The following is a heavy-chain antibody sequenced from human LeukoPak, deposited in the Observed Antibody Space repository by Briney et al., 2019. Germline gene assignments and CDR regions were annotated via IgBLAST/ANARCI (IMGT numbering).Heavy chain of an antibody. J-gene: IGHJ4*02. Sequence: ASVKVSCKSSGYTFTSYYIHWVRQAPGQGLEWMGIISPSGGGTGYAQNFQGRVTMTRDTSTSTVYMELSSLRSEDTALYFCARGGPQWLVLRKRFYFDSWGQGTLVTASS. CDR1: GYTFTSYY. V-gene: IGHV1-46*01. CDR3: ARGGPQWLVLRKRFYFDS. CDR2: ISPSGGGT. D-gene: IGHD6-19*01.